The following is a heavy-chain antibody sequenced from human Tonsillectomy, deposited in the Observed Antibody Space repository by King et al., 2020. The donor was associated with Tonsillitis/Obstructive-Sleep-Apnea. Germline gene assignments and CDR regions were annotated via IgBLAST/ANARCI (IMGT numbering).Heavy chain of an antibody. CDR2: IYYSGST. CDR3: ERQRSKIAAAGTTVAFYI. V-gene: IGHV4-59*08. J-gene: IGHJ3*02. Sequence: VQLQESGPGLVKPSETLSLTCTVSGGSISSYYWSWIRQPPGKGLEWIGYIYYSGSTNYNTSLKSRVTISVDTSKNQFSLKLSSVTAADTAVYYCERQRSKIAAAGTTVAFYIWGQGTMVTVSS. D-gene: IGHD6-13*01. CDR1: GGSISSYY.